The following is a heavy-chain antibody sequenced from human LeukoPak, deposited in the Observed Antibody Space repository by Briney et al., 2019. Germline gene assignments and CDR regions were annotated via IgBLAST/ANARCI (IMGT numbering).Heavy chain of an antibody. D-gene: IGHD2-2*01. J-gene: IGHJ4*02. V-gene: IGHV4-34*01. Sequence: SETLSLTCAVYGGSFSGYYWSWIRQPPGKGLEWIGEINHSGSTNYNPSLKSRVTIPVDTSKNQFSLKLSSVTAADTAVYYCARSSTSCPHDYWGQGTLVTVSS. CDR1: GGSFSGYY. CDR3: ARSSTSCPHDY. CDR2: INHSGST.